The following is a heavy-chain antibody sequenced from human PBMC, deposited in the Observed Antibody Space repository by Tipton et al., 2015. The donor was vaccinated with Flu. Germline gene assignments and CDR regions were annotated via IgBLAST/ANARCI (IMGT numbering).Heavy chain of an antibody. CDR3: ARDSGGALAGMDY. CDR2: IGAYNGNT. CDR1: GYTFSSYG. D-gene: IGHD6-19*01. V-gene: IGHV1-18*01. Sequence: QLVQSGAEVKKPGASVKVSCKASGYTFSSYGVSWVRQAPGQGLEWMGWIGAYNGNTNFAQKLQGRVTMTTDTSTSTAYMELTSLRSDDAAVYYCARDSGGALAGMDYWGQGTLVTVSS. J-gene: IGHJ4*02.